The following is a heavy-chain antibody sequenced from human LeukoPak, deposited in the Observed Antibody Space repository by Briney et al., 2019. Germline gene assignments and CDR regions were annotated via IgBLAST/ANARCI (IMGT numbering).Heavy chain of an antibody. CDR2: IRFDESRT. J-gene: IGHJ4*02. V-gene: IGHV3-30*02. CDR1: GFTFSNYG. Sequence: GGSLRLSCAASGFTFSNYGMHWVRQAPAKGLEWVAFIRFDESRTFYGDSVKGRFIISRDNSENTLFLHMHSLRPEDTAVYYCAKALVLTVAGTYYVDHWGQGTLVTVSS. D-gene: IGHD6-19*01. CDR3: AKALVLTVAGTYYVDH.